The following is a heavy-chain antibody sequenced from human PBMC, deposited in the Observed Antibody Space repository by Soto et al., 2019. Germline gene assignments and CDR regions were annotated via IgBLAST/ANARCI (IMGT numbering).Heavy chain of an antibody. J-gene: IGHJ4*02. CDR1: GFTFTSYA. D-gene: IGHD3-16*02. V-gene: IGHV3-30*15. CDR3: ARDRLHLGELSLIGYFDY. Sequence: QVPSVESGGSVVQPGRSLRLSCEASGFTFTSYAMHWVRQAPGKGLEWVAVISYDGINEYYADSVKGRFTISRDNSKNTLFLQMSSLRVEDTAVYYCARDRLHLGELSLIGYFDYWGQGTLVTVSS. CDR2: ISYDGINE.